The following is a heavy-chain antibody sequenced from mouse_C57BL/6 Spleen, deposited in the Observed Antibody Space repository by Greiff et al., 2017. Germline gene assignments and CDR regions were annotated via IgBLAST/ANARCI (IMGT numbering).Heavy chain of an antibody. CDR3: ARPPYYGSSYFDY. CDR2: ISRGSSTI. Sequence: DVKLVESGGGLVKPGGSLKLSCAASGFTFSDYGMHWVRQAPEKGLEWVAYISRGSSTIYYADTVKGRFTISRDNAKNTLFLQMTSLRSEDTAMYYCARPPYYGSSYFDYWGQGTTLTVSS. D-gene: IGHD1-1*01. CDR1: GFTFSDYG. J-gene: IGHJ2*01. V-gene: IGHV5-17*01.